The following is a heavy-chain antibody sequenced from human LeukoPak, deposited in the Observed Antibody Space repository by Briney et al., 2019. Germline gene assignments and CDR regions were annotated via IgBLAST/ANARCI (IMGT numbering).Heavy chain of an antibody. J-gene: IGHJ3*02. D-gene: IGHD3-22*01. CDR1: GGIFSTSA. Sequence: ASVKVSCKASGGIFSTSAISWVRQAPGQGLEWMGWISIYNGKINYAQKFQGRVTMTTDTSTSTAYMELRSLRSDDTAVYYCARWDYYDSRTFDIWGQGTMVTVS. V-gene: IGHV1-18*01. CDR2: ISIYNGKI. CDR3: ARWDYYDSRTFDI.